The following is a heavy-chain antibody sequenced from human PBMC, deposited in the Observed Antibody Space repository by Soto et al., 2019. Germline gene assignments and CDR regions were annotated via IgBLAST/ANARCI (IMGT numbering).Heavy chain of an antibody. CDR3: ARDRPLLRYFDWYNFDP. J-gene: IGHJ5*02. D-gene: IGHD3-9*01. CDR1: GFTFSDYY. CDR2: ISSSGSTI. Sequence: GESLKISCAASGFTFSDYYMSWIRQAPGKGLEWVSYISSSGSTIYYADSVKGRFTISRDNAKNSLYLQMNSLRAEDTAVYYCARDRPLLRYFDWYNFDPWGQGTLVTVSS. V-gene: IGHV3-11*01.